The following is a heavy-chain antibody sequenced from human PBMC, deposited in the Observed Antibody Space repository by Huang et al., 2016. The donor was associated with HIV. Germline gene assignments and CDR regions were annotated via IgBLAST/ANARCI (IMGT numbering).Heavy chain of an antibody. CDR2: TIPIFGTA. CDR3: ARTAYSYGFRQGYNWFDP. J-gene: IGHJ5*02. CDR1: GGTFSSYA. V-gene: IGHV1-69*13. D-gene: IGHD5-18*01. Sequence: QVLLVQSGAEVRKPGSSVKVSCTAFGGTFSSYAISWVRQAPGQGLGWMGGTIPIFGTANYTQKFQGRVTITVDESTNTGYMELTRLTSEDTAVYYCARTAYSYGFRQGYNWFDPWGQGTPVTVSS.